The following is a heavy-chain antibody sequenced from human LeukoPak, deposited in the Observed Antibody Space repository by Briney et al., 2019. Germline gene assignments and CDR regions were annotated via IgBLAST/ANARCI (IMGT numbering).Heavy chain of an antibody. V-gene: IGHV4-34*01. D-gene: IGHD5-18*01. Sequence: SETLTLTCAVYGGSFSGYYWSWIRQPPGKGLEWIGEINHSGSTNYNPSLKSRVTISVDTSKNQFSLKLSSVTAADTAVYYCARVGQLPYSYGPPLGYWGQGTLVTVSS. CDR1: GGSFSGYY. J-gene: IGHJ4*02. CDR2: INHSGST. CDR3: ARVGQLPYSYGPPLGY.